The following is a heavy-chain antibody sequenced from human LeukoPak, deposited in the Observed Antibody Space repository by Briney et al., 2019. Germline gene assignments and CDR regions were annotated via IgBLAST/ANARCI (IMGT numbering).Heavy chain of an antibody. Sequence: PGGSLRLSCAASGFTSSSYWMHWVRPAHRKGLVWVSRINSEGSSTSYADSVKGRFTISRDNAKNTLYLQMNSLRAEDTAVYYCARGRPYYFDYWGQGTLVTVSS. J-gene: IGHJ4*02. CDR1: GFTSSSYW. V-gene: IGHV3-74*01. D-gene: IGHD6-6*01. CDR2: INSEGSST. CDR3: ARGRPYYFDY.